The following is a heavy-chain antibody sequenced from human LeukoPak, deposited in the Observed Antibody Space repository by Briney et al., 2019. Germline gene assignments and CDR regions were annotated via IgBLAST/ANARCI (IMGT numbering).Heavy chain of an antibody. V-gene: IGHV4-61*02. CDR1: DGSNSSGSYY. J-gene: IGHJ4*02. Sequence: PSETLSLTCAVSDGSNSSGSYYWSWIRQPAGKGLEWIGSIYTSGSTNYNPSLKSRVTISVDTSKNQFSLKLSSVTAADTAVYYCARGPLLDVDTAMVTGNFDYWGQGTLVTVSS. CDR3: ARGPLLDVDTAMVTGNFDY. D-gene: IGHD5-18*01. CDR2: IYTSGST.